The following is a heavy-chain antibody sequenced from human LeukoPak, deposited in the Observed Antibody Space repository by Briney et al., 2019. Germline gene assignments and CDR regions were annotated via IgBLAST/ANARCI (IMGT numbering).Heavy chain of an antibody. CDR2: IYYRGST. D-gene: IGHD5-24*01. J-gene: IGHJ3*02. CDR3: VRVQADGHSDI. Sequence: SETLSLTCTVSGGSISNYHWSWIRQPPGKGLGWIGYIYYRGSTKYNPSLESRVTISLDMSKNQFSLKLNSVTAADTAVYYCVRVQADGHSDIWGQGTMVTVSS. V-gene: IGHV4-59*01. CDR1: GGSISNYH.